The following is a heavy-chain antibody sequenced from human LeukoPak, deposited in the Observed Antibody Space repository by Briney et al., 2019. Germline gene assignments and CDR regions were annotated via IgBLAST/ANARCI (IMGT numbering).Heavy chain of an antibody. CDR1: GYTFTGYY. CDR2: INPNSGGT. CDR3: ARRWQWLGSYDY. D-gene: IGHD6-19*01. Sequence: GASVKVSCKASGYTFTGYYMHWVRQAPGQGLEGMGWINPNSGGTNYAQKFQGRVTMTRDTSISTADMELSRQRSDDTAVYYCARRWQWLGSYDYWGQGTLVTVSS. V-gene: IGHV1-2*02. J-gene: IGHJ4*02.